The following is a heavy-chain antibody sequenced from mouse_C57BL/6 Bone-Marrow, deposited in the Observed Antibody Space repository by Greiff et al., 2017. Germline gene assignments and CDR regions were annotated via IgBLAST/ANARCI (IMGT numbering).Heavy chain of an antibody. CDR2: INPGSGGT. J-gene: IGHJ3*01. CDR3: ARWNPWFAY. Sequence: QVQLQQSGAELVRPGTSVKVSCKASGYAFTNYLIEWVKQRPGQGLEWIGVINPGSGGTNYNEKFKGKATLTADKSSSTASMQLSSLTSEDSAVYFCARWNPWFAYWGQGTLVTVSA. CDR1: GYAFTNYL. V-gene: IGHV1-54*01.